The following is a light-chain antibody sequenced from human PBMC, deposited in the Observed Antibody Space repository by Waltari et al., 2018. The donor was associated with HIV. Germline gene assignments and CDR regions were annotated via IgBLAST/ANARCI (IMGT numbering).Light chain of an antibody. V-gene: IGLV1-44*01. CDR3: AAWDDSLNGPV. CDR1: GSNIGSNN. J-gene: IGLJ2*01. CDR2: RNN. Sequence: QSVLTQSPSASGTPGQRVPISCSGSGSNIGSNNVHWYQQVQGTAPKLLIYRNNRRPSGVPDRFSGSKSGASASLAISGLQSEDEADYYCAAWDDSLNGPVFGGGTRLTVL.